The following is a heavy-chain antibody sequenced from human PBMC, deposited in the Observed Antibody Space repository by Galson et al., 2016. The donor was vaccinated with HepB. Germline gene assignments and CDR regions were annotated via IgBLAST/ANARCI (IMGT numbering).Heavy chain of an antibody. Sequence: TLSLTCTVSAGSITSGGHYWAWIRQHPGKGLEWIGHIYYSGNTYYNPSLQSRISMSTDTSNNQFSLNLSSVIAADTAIYYCARVVGKVPVFDYWGQGILVTVSS. CDR2: IYYSGNT. CDR1: AGSITSGGHY. CDR3: ARVVGKVPVFDY. V-gene: IGHV4-31*03. J-gene: IGHJ4*02. D-gene: IGHD2-21*01.